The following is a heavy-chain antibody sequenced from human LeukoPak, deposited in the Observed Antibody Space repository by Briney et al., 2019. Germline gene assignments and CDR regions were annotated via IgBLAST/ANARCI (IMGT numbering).Heavy chain of an antibody. Sequence: GGSLRLSCAASGFTFSSYNMNWVRQAPGKGLEWVSSISSRSNYIYYADSVKGRFTISRDNAKNSLYLQMNSLRAEDTAVHYCARADGYSYGIDYWGQGTLVTVSS. CDR1: GFTFSSYN. CDR3: ARADGYSYGIDY. V-gene: IGHV3-21*01. CDR2: ISSRSNYI. D-gene: IGHD5-18*01. J-gene: IGHJ4*02.